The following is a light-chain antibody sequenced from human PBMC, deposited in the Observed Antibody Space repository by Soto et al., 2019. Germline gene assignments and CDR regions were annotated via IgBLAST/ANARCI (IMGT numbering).Light chain of an antibody. V-gene: IGLV2-14*01. CDR3: SSYTTRSTRV. CDR1: RSDVGGYKF. J-gene: IGLJ3*02. Sequence: QSALTQPAYVSGSPGQSITNSCTGTRSDVGGYKFVSWYQQHPGKAPKLMIYEVSNRPSGVSNRFSGSKSGNTASLTISGLQSEDEADYYCSSYTTRSTRVFGGGTKVTVL. CDR2: EVS.